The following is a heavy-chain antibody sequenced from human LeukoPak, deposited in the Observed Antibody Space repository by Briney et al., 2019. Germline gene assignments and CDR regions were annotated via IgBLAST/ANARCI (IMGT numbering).Heavy chain of an antibody. CDR1: GFTFSSYA. CDR2: ISYDGSNE. V-gene: IGHV3-30-3*01. Sequence: PGGSLRLSCAASGFTFSSYAMHWVRQAPGKGLEWVAVISYDGSNEYYADSVKGRFTISRDRSENTLYLQMNSLRVEDTAVYYCARVGYYSSGPFSYFDYWGQGTLVTVSS. D-gene: IGHD3-10*01. J-gene: IGHJ4*02. CDR3: ARVGYYSSGPFSYFDY.